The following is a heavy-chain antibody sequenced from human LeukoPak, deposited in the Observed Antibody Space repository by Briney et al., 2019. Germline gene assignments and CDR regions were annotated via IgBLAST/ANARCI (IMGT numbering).Heavy chain of an antibody. Sequence: PSETLSLTCTVSGGSVSSYYWSWIRQPPGKGLEWIGYIHYSGSTNYTPSLKSRVTISVDTSKNQFSLKLSSVTAADTAVYYCAGGRVPHYWGQGTLVTVSS. CDR2: IHYSGST. J-gene: IGHJ4*02. V-gene: IGHV4-59*02. CDR1: GGSVSSYY. CDR3: AGGRVPHY. D-gene: IGHD3-10*01.